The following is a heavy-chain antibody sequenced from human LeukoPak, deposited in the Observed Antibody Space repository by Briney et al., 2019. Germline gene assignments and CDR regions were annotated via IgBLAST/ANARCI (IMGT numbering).Heavy chain of an antibody. CDR3: ARQSYTAYYYYGMDV. CDR2: IYYSRST. D-gene: IGHD3-10*01. Sequence: SETLSLTCTVSGGSISSYYWSWIRQPPGKGLEWIGNIYYSRSTNYNPSLKSRVTISVDTSKNQFSLRLSSVTAADTAVYYCARQSYTAYYYYGMDVWGQGTTVTVSS. V-gene: IGHV4-59*08. CDR1: GGSISSYY. J-gene: IGHJ6*02.